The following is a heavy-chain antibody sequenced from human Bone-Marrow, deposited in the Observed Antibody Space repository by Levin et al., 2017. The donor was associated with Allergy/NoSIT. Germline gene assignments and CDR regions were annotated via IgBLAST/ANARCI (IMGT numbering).Heavy chain of an antibody. Sequence: GGSLRLSCTASGITFSNAWMSWARQAPGKGLEWVGRIKSKTDGGTADYASPVKGRFTISRDDPKNTLYLQMNSLKTEDTAVYYCTTYISSWYYFDNWGQGTLVTVSS. D-gene: IGHD6-13*01. CDR1: GITFSNAW. CDR2: IKSKTDGGTA. V-gene: IGHV3-15*01. J-gene: IGHJ4*02. CDR3: TTYISSWYYFDN.